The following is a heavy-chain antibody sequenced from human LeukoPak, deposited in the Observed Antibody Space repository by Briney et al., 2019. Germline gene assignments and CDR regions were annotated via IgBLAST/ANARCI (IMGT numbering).Heavy chain of an antibody. CDR3: ANSGSYYGRYFQH. J-gene: IGHJ1*01. Sequence: PSETLSLTCAVYGGSFSGYYWSWIRQPPGKGLEWIGEINHSGSTNYNPSLKSRVTISVDTSKNQFSLKLSSVTAADTAVYYCANSGSYYGRYFQHWGQGTLVTVSS. CDR1: GGSFSGYY. CDR2: INHSGST. V-gene: IGHV4-34*01. D-gene: IGHD1-26*01.